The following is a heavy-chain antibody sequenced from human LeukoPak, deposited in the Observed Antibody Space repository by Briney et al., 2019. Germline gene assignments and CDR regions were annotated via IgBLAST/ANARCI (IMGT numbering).Heavy chain of an antibody. CDR2: TYYRSKWYN. J-gene: IGHJ4*02. D-gene: IGHD6-13*01. CDR3: TRAAGAFDF. CDR1: GDSVSSNSAS. Sequence: SQTLSLTCAISGDSVSSNSASWHWIRQSPSRGLEWLGRTYYRSKWYNDYAVSVRSRLTINSDTSKNQFSLQLNSVTPEDTAVYYCTRAAGAFDFWGQGTLVIVSS. V-gene: IGHV6-1*01.